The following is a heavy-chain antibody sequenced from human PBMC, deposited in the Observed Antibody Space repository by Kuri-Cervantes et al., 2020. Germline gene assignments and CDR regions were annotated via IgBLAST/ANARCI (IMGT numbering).Heavy chain of an antibody. V-gene: IGHV3-15*01. CDR2: IKSKTDGGTI. CDR3: TTWETTTVTTGGDYYYYMDI. Sequence: GESLKISCAASGFTFSSYNMNWVRQAPGKGLEWVGRIKSKTDGGTIDYAAPVKGRFTISRDDSKTTLHLQMNSLKTEDTAVYYCTTWETTTVTTGGDYYYYMDIWGKGTTVTVSS. J-gene: IGHJ6*03. D-gene: IGHD4-17*01. CDR1: GFTFSSYN.